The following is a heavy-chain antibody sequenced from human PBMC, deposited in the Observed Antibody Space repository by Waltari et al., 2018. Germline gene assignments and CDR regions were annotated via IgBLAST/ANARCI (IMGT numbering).Heavy chain of an antibody. Sequence: EVQLVESGGGLVKPGGSLRLSCAASGFTFSSYSMNWVRQAPGKGLEWVSSISSSSSYIYYADSVKGRFIISRDNAKNSLYLQMNSLRAEDTAVYYCARDREAAAGTLGYWGQGTLVTVSS. CDR3: ARDREAAAGTLGY. CDR2: ISSSSSYI. V-gene: IGHV3-21*01. J-gene: IGHJ4*02. CDR1: GFTFSSYS. D-gene: IGHD6-13*01.